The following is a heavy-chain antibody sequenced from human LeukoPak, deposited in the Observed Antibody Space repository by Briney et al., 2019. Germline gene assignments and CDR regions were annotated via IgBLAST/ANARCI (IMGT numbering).Heavy chain of an antibody. Sequence: GGSLRLSCAASGFTFSNYAMTWVRQAPGKGLEWVSGITGSGVGTHYADSVKGRFTISRDNSKNTLYLQMNSLRAQDTAVYYCAKNLPPTYYYDSSGYSVVDYWGQGTLVTVSS. J-gene: IGHJ4*02. CDR2: ITGSGVGT. CDR3: AKNLPPTYYYDSSGYSVVDY. CDR1: GFTFSNYA. V-gene: IGHV3-23*01. D-gene: IGHD3-22*01.